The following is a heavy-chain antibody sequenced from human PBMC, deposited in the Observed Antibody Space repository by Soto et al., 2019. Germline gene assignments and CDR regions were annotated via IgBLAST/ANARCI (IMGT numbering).Heavy chain of an antibody. Sequence: GSLRLSCAVSGFAFSNYWMSWVRQAPGKGLEWVANIKQDGSEKYYVDSVKGRFTISRDNAKNSLYLQMNSLGAEDTAVYFCASGLWTFQHWGQGTLVTVSS. D-gene: IGHD3-10*01. V-gene: IGHV3-7*01. CDR2: IKQDGSEK. CDR3: ASGLWTFQH. J-gene: IGHJ1*01. CDR1: GFAFSNYW.